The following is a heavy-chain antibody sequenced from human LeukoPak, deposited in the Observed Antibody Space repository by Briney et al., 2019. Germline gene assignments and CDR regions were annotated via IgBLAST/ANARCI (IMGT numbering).Heavy chain of an antibody. CDR1: GYTFTSYY. CDR2: INPSGGST. Sequence: ASVKVSCKASGYTFTSYYMHWVRQAPGQGLEWMGIINPSGGSTSYAQKFQGRVTMTRDTSTSTVYMELSSLRSEGTAVYYCARTGDSSSPFDDEYYFDYWGQGTLVTVSS. J-gene: IGHJ4*02. V-gene: IGHV1-46*01. CDR3: ARTGDSSSPFDDEYYFDY. D-gene: IGHD6-6*01.